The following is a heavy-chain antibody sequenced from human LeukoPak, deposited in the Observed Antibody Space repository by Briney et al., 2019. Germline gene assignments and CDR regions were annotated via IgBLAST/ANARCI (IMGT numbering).Heavy chain of an antibody. J-gene: IGHJ6*03. Sequence: PGGSLRLSCEASGFTFSSYSMNWVRQPPGKGLEWIGRIFHTGTTDYKTSLKGRVTISVDKSKNQFSLKLTSVTAADTAVYYCARLTPTTLSLYYYYMDVWGKGTTVTVSS. D-gene: IGHD2/OR15-2a*01. CDR1: GFTFSSYS. CDR3: ARLTPTTLSLYYYYMDV. CDR2: IFHTGTT. V-gene: IGHV4-4*02.